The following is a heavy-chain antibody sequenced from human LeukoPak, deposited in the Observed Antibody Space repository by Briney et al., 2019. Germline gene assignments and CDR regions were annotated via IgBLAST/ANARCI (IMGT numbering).Heavy chain of an antibody. D-gene: IGHD1-26*01. Sequence: QAGGSLRLSCAASGFTFRSYSMTWVRQAPGKGLEWVSTFTNSGSNTYYADSVKGRFTNSRDNSKNTLYLQMSSLRADDTAVYYCAKTMGAIDHDYWGQGTLVFVSS. CDR3: AKTMGAIDHDY. J-gene: IGHJ4*02. CDR1: GFTFRSYS. V-gene: IGHV3-23*01. CDR2: FTNSGSNT.